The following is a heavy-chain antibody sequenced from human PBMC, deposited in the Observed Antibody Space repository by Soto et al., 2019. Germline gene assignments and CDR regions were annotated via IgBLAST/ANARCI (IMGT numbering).Heavy chain of an antibody. V-gene: IGHV3-74*01. CDR3: ATVFDL. CDR2: IDTDGGGT. Sequence: DVQLVESGGGLVQPGGSLRVSCAASGFTLGSHRIHWVRQPPGKGLEWVSRIDTDGGGTSYADSVKGRFTISTDNAKNTVYLRMNGLRAEDTAVSYCATVFDLWGQGTLVTVSS. J-gene: IGHJ5*02. CDR1: GFTLGSHR.